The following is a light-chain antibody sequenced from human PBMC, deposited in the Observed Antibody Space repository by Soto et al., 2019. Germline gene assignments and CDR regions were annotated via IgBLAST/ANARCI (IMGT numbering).Light chain of an antibody. Sequence: DIQMTQSPSTLSASVGDRLTITCRATESINKWLAWYQKRPGRAPKFLFYKASVLETVAPSRFSGTGSGTEFSLTINGLQSDGFATYYCQQYSSYSPITFGQG. CDR2: KAS. CDR3: QQYSSYSPIT. CDR1: ESINKW. V-gene: IGKV1-5*03. J-gene: IGKJ5*01.